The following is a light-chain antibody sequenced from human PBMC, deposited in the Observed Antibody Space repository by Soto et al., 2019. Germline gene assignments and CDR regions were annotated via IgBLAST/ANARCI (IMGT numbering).Light chain of an antibody. CDR1: SNDVGRFDY. J-gene: IGLJ1*01. CDR2: DVN. Sequence: QSALTQPRSVSGSPRQSVTISCTGTSNDVGRFDYVSWYQQHPGKAPKVIIYDVNERPSGVPNRFSGSKSGNTASLTISGLQADDEADYYCCSYAGSSTPYVFGTGTKVTVL. V-gene: IGLV2-11*01. CDR3: CSYAGSSTPYV.